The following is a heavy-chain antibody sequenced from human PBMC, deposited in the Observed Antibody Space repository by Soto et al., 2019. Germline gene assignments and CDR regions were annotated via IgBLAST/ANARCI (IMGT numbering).Heavy chain of an antibody. D-gene: IGHD5-18*01. J-gene: IGHJ4*02. CDR2: ISSSSSYI. CDR1: GFTFSSYS. Sequence: GGSLRLSCAASGFTFSSYSMNWVRQAPGKGLEWVSSISSSSSYIYYADSVKGRFTISRDNAKNSLYLQMNSLRAEDTAVYYCARDLGQDTAMVLLEGYWGQGTLVTVSS. V-gene: IGHV3-21*01. CDR3: ARDLGQDTAMVLLEGY.